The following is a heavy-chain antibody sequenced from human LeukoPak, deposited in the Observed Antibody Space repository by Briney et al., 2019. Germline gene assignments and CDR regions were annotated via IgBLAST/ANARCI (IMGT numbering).Heavy chain of an antibody. CDR1: GYSFTSYW. CDR2: IYPGDSDI. V-gene: IGHV5-51*01. D-gene: IGHD2-2*02. J-gene: IGHJ5*02. Sequence: GESLKISCKGSGYSFTSYWIGWVRQMPGKGLEWMGIIYPGDSDIRYSPSFQGQVTISADKSISTAYLQWSSLKASDTAMYYCARQRGVVPAAIEHNWFDPWGQGTLVTVSS. CDR3: ARQRGVVPAAIEHNWFDP.